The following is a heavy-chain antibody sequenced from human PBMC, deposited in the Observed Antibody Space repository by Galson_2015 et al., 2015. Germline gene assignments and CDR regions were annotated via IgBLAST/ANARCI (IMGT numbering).Heavy chain of an antibody. V-gene: IGHV3-53*01. CDR1: GFTVSSNY. CDR2: IYSGGST. Sequence: SLRLSCAASGFTVSSNYMSWVRQAPGKGLEWVSVIYSGGSTYYADSVKGRFTISRDNSKNTLYLRMNSLRAEDTAVYYCARFAHSGYELDYWGQGTLVTVSS. J-gene: IGHJ4*02. CDR3: ARFAHSGYELDY. D-gene: IGHD5-12*01.